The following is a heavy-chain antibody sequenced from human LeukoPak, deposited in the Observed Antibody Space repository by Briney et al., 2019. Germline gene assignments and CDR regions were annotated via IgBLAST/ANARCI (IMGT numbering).Heavy chain of an antibody. Sequence: SQTLSLTCAIPGDSVSSNSAAWNWIRQSPSRGLEWLGRTYYRSKWYNDYAVSVKSRITINPDTSKNQFSLQLNSVTPEDTAVYYCARDMGDTAMEDYYYGMDVWGQGTTVTVSS. V-gene: IGHV6-1*01. CDR2: TYYRSKWYN. J-gene: IGHJ6*02. D-gene: IGHD5-18*01. CDR3: ARDMGDTAMEDYYYGMDV. CDR1: GDSVSSNSAA.